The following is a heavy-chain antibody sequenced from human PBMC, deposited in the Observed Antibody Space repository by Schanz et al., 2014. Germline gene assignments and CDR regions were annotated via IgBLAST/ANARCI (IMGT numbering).Heavy chain of an antibody. J-gene: IGHJ4*02. CDR1: AYTFTGYY. V-gene: IGHV1-2*02. D-gene: IGHD1-1*01. CDR3: VRELSGGTFDY. Sequence: QVQLVQSGAEVKEPGASVKVSCKASAYTFTGYYLHWVRQAPGQGLEWMGWISPNGATRYAQNFQDKVTMTRDTSSSTAYMELNSLRSDDTAVYYCVRELSGGTFDYWGQGALVTVSS. CDR2: ISPNGAT.